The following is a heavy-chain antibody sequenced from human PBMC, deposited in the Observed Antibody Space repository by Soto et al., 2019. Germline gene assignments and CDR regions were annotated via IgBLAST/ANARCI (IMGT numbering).Heavy chain of an antibody. D-gene: IGHD3-3*01. CDR3: AKQHVDFWVGSNGLDP. J-gene: IGHJ5*02. CDR2: MDPDSGKT. V-gene: IGHV1-8*01. CDR1: GYTFTSHK. Sequence: QVQLVQSGAEVKKPGASVKVSCKASGYTFTSHKINWVRQATGQGLEWMGWMDPDSGKTAYVQKFQGRVTMTRNTSIGRPYMKLTSLRLEDTAMYSCAKQHVDFWVGSNGLDPWAQGPL.